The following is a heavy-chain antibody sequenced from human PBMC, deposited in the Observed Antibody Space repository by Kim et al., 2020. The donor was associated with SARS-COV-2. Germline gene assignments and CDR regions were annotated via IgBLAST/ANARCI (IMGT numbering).Heavy chain of an antibody. V-gene: IGHV3-11*01. CDR3: ARSTPPLEWCPDY. CDR1: GFTFSDYY. D-gene: IGHD2-15*01. Sequence: GGSLRLSCAASGFTFSDYYMSWIRQAPGKGLEWVSYISSSGSTIYYADSVKGRFTISRDNAKNSLYLQMNSLRAEDTAVYYCARSTPPLEWCPDYWGQGTLVTVSS. J-gene: IGHJ4*02. CDR2: ISSSGSTI.